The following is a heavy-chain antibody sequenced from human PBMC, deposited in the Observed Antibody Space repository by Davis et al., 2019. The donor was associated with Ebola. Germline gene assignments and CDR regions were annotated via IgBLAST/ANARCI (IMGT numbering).Heavy chain of an antibody. CDR3: ARGGVAYSDLDY. CDR2: MNPNSGNT. V-gene: IGHV1-8*01. D-gene: IGHD2-21*01. CDR1: GYTFTGYD. Sequence: AASVKVSCQASGYTFTGYDINWVRQATGQGLEWMGWMNPNSGNTGYAQKFQGRVTMTRENSMSTAYMELSSLRSEDTAVYFCARGGVAYSDLDYWGQGTLVAVSS. J-gene: IGHJ4*02.